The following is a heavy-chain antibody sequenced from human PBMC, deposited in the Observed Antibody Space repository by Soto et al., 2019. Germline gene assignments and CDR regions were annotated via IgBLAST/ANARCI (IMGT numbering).Heavy chain of an antibody. CDR3: ESGIYLKYGLDV. CDR1: EFTFNNYW. D-gene: IGHD3-16*02. V-gene: IGHV3-74*01. Sequence: EVQLVESGGGLVQPGGSLRLSCAASEFTFNNYWMHWVRQVPGKGLEWVSRINTDGSTTNYADYVMGRFTISRDNADNTVYLQMNSLRAEDTAVYYWESGIYLKYGLDVWGQGATVTFSS. CDR2: INTDGSTT. J-gene: IGHJ6*02.